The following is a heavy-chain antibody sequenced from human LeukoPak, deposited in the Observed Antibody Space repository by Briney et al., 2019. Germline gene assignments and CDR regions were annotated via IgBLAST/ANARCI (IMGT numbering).Heavy chain of an antibody. CDR2: MNPNSGNT. CDR3: ARGRRYCSSTSCSRRVYYYYYMDV. J-gene: IGHJ6*03. V-gene: IGHV1-8*01. CDR1: GYTFTSYD. Sequence: SVKVSCKASGYTFTSYDINWVRQATGQGLEWMGWMNPNSGNTGYAQKFQGRVTMTRNTSISTAYMELSSLRSEDTAVYYCARGRRYCSSTSCSRRVYYYYYMDVWGKGTTVTVSS. D-gene: IGHD2-2*01.